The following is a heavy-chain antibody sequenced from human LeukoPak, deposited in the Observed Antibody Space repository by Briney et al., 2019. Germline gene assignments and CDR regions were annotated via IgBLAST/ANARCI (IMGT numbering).Heavy chain of an antibody. Sequence: SETLSLTCTVSGDSITNYYWSWIRQPPGKGLEWIGYIFYTGSTKYNPSLKSRVTISVDTSKNQFSLKLSSVTAADTAVYYCARGYYYGSERSFSFDYWGQGTLVTVSS. V-gene: IGHV4-59*08. D-gene: IGHD3-10*01. CDR1: GDSITNYY. J-gene: IGHJ4*02. CDR3: ARGYYYGSERSFSFDY. CDR2: IFYTGST.